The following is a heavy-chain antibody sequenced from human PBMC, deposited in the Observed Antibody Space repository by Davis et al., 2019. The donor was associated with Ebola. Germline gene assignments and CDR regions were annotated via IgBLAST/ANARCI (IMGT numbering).Heavy chain of an antibody. CDR1: GYTFTSYY. Sequence: AASVKVSCTASGYTFTSYYMHWVRQAPGQGLEWMGIINPSSGSTSYAEKFQGRVTMTRDTSTSTAYMEVGSLRSDDTAVFYCARAQFPTTSDHWGQGTLVIVSS. V-gene: IGHV1-46*01. D-gene: IGHD1-1*01. CDR2: INPSSGST. J-gene: IGHJ4*02. CDR3: ARAQFPTTSDH.